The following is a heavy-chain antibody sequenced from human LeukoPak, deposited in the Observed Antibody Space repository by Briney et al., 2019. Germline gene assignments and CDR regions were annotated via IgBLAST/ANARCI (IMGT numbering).Heavy chain of an antibody. D-gene: IGHD6-13*01. CDR1: GGSISSSNW. Sequence: SETLSLTCAVSGGSISSSNWWSWVRQPPGKGLEWIGEIYHSGSTNYNPSLKSRVTISVDKSKNQFSLKLSSVTAADTAVYYCARLAAAGTSSIYKFDYWGQGTLVTVSS. CDR2: IYHSGST. CDR3: ARLAAAGTSSIYKFDY. V-gene: IGHV4-4*02. J-gene: IGHJ4*02.